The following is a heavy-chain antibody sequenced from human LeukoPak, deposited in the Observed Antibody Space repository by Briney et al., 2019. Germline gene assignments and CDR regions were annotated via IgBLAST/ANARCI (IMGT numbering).Heavy chain of an antibody. V-gene: IGHV1-18*04. CDR3: ARDRSAYSSSWPLFDY. D-gene: IGHD6-13*01. CDR1: GYTFTGYG. CDR2: ISAYNGNT. Sequence: ASVTVSCKASGYTFTGYGISWVRQAPGQGLEWMGWISAYNGNTNYAQKLQGRVTMTTDTSTSTAYMELRSLRSDDTAVYYCARDRSAYSSSWPLFDYWGQGTLVTVSS. J-gene: IGHJ4*02.